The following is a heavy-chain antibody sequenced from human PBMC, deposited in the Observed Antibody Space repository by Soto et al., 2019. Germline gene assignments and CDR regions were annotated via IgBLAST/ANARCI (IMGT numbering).Heavy chain of an antibody. CDR3: ARDLLPQVAYYYYYMEV. CDR1: GFTFSSYW. Sequence: EVQLVESGGGLVQPGGSLRLSCAASGFTFSSYWMSWVRQAPGKGLEWVANIKQDGSEKYYVDSVKGRFTISRDNAKNSRYLQMNSLRAEDTAVYYCARDLLPQVAYYYYYMEVWGKGNTVTVSS. CDR2: IKQDGSEK. D-gene: IGHD2-15*01. V-gene: IGHV3-7*01. J-gene: IGHJ6*03.